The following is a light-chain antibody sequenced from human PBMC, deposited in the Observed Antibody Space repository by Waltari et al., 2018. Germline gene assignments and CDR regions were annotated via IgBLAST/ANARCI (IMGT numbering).Light chain of an antibody. J-gene: IGKJ4*01. Sequence: VFTQAPVTLSLPPGARATVSCRAAQSVSNYLACYQHKPVQAPRLLIYDASNRATGIADRISGSGSGTDFTLTISSLEPEDSAVYYCQQRIKWPPTFGGGTKVEIK. CDR1: QSVSNY. CDR2: DAS. V-gene: IGKV3-11*01. CDR3: QQRIKWPPT.